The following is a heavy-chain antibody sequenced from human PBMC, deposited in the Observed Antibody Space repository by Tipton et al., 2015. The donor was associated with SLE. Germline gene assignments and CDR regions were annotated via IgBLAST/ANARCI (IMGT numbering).Heavy chain of an antibody. CDR1: RYSISSGYY. CDR3: ARRPRMSFDY. Sequence: TLSLTCIVSRYSISSGYYWGWMRQAPGKELEWIGSFYHSGNTYYNPSLTSRVTISVDTSKKQFSLKVTSVTAADTAVYYCARRPRMSFDYWGQGTLVTVSS. V-gene: IGHV4-38-2*02. CDR2: FYHSGNT. J-gene: IGHJ4*02. D-gene: IGHD5/OR15-5a*01.